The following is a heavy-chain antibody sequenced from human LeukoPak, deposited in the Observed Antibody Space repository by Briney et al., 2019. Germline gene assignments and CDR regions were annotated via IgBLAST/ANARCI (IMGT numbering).Heavy chain of an antibody. D-gene: IGHD2-21*02. V-gene: IGHV3-23*01. CDR1: GFTFSSYG. J-gene: IGHJ5*02. Sequence: GGSLRLSCAASGFTFSSYGMHWVRQAPGKGLEWVSAISGSGGSTYYADSVKGRFTISRDNSKNTLYLQMNSLRAEDTAVYYCAKGASCGGDCYLVAYNWFDPWGQGTLVTVSS. CDR2: ISGSGGST. CDR3: AKGASCGGDCYLVAYNWFDP.